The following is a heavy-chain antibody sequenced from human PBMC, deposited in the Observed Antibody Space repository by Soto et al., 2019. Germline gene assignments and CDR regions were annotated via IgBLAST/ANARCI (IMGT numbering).Heavy chain of an antibody. CDR2: INAGNGNT. D-gene: IGHD4-17*01. CDR1: GYTFTSYA. CDR3: AKALTAHDYGDYGWFDP. V-gene: IGHV1-3*01. J-gene: IGHJ5*02. Sequence: GASVKVSCKASGYTFTSYAMHWVRQAPGQRFEWMGWINAGNGNTKYSQKFQGRVTITRDTSASTAYMELSSLRSEDTAVYYCAKALTAHDYGDYGWFDPWGQGTLVTVSS.